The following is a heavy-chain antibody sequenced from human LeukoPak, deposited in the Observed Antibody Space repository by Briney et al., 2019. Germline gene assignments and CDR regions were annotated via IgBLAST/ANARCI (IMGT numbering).Heavy chain of an antibody. CDR1: GLTFSSYG. J-gene: IGHJ3*02. Sequence: PGGSPRLSCAASGLTFSSYGMSWVRQAPGKGLEWVSGISGSGGSTYYADSVKGRFTISRDNSKNTLYLQMNSLRAEDTAVYYCAKDQSKPTMIVVEFAFDIWGQGTMVTVSS. CDR3: AKDQSKPTMIVVEFAFDI. D-gene: IGHD3-22*01. V-gene: IGHV3-23*01. CDR2: ISGSGGST.